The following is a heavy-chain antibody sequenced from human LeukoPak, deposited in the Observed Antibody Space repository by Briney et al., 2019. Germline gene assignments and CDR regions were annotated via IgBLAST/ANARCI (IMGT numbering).Heavy chain of an antibody. V-gene: IGHV1-8*01. CDR1: GYTFTSYD. CDR2: INPNSGNT. J-gene: IGHJ5*02. CDR3: ARATRRPRIAAARNWFDP. D-gene: IGHD6-13*01. Sequence: APVNVSCKASGYTFTSYDINWVRQATGQGLEWMGWINPNSGNTGYAQKFQGRVTMTRNTSISTAYMELSSLRSEDTAVYYCARATRRPRIAAARNWFDPWGQGTLVTVSS.